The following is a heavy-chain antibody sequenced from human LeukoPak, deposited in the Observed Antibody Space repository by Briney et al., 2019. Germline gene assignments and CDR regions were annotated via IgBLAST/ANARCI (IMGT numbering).Heavy chain of an antibody. CDR1: GFTVGTRY. CDR3: ARVGDHFHWNLDL. CDR2: IYSGGTT. V-gene: IGHV3-53*01. D-gene: IGHD5-24*01. Sequence: PGGPLRLSCAASGFTVGTRYMNWARRAPGRGLEWVSIIYSGGTTYYADSVKGRFTISRDTSKNTLSLQMNSLRAEDTAVYFCARVGDHFHWNLDLWGRGTLVTVSS. J-gene: IGHJ2*01.